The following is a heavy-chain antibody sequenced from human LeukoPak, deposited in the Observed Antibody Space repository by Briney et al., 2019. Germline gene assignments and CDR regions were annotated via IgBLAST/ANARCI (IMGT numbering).Heavy chain of an antibody. CDR3: AKDCGGDCYSRKYFQH. V-gene: IGHV3-23*01. D-gene: IGHD2-21*01. Sequence: GGSLRLSCAASGFTFSNYVMSWVRQAPGKGLVWVSAISGSGGSTYYADSVKGRFTISRDNSKKTLYLQMNSLRAEDTAVYYCAKDCGGDCYSRKYFQHWGQGTLVTVSS. J-gene: IGHJ1*01. CDR2: ISGSGGST. CDR1: GFTFSNYV.